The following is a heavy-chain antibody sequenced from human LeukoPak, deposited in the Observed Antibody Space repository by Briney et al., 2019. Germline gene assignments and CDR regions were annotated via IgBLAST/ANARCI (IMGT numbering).Heavy chain of an antibody. CDR2: VDHSGGT. CDR3: AGFTFFRGVITFDY. Sequence: SETLSLTCTVSGYSLSSGYYWGWIRQPPGKGLEWIGSVDHSGGTYYNPSLRSRVSISVDTSKNQFSLELSSVTAADTAVYSCAGFTFFRGVITFDYWGQGTLVTVSS. V-gene: IGHV4-38-2*02. CDR1: GYSLSSGYY. D-gene: IGHD3-10*01. J-gene: IGHJ4*02.